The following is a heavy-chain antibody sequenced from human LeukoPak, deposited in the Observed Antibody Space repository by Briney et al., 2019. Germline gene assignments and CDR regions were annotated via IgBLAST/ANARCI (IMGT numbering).Heavy chain of an antibody. CDR2: IYSSGST. Sequence: SETLSLTCTVSGGSISSYYWSWIRQPPGKGLEWIGYIYSSGSTNYNPSLKSRITISVDTSKNQFSLKLSSVTVADTAVYYCARFAYCGGHCWYYFDYWGQGSLVTVSS. CDR3: ARFAYCGGHCWYYFDY. V-gene: IGHV4-59*01. CDR1: GGSISSYY. J-gene: IGHJ4*02. D-gene: IGHD2-21*02.